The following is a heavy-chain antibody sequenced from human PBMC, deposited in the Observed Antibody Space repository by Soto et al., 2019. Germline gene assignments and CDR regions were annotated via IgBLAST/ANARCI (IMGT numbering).Heavy chain of an antibody. J-gene: IGHJ6*02. CDR1: GFTFGDYA. Sequence: SLRLSCTASGFTFGDYAMSWVRQAPGKGLEWVGFIRSKAYGGTTEYAASVKGRFTISRDDSKSIAYLQMNSLKTEDTAVYYCTRIRNPSYYYYYGMDVWGQGTTVTVSS. D-gene: IGHD1-1*01. CDR3: TRIRNPSYYYYYGMDV. CDR2: IRSKAYGGTT. V-gene: IGHV3-49*04.